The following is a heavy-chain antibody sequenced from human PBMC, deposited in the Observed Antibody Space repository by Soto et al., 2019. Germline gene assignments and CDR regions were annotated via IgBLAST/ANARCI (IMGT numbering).Heavy chain of an antibody. CDR2: ISGSGGST. Sequence: TGGSLRLSCATPGFTFSSYAMSWVRPAPGEGLEWVSAISGSGGSTYYADSVKGRFTISRDNSKNTLYLQMNSLRAEDTAVYYCAKDLREGSGYYDTLGMDVWGQGTTVTVSS. CDR3: AKDLREGSGYYDTLGMDV. J-gene: IGHJ6*02. V-gene: IGHV3-23*01. D-gene: IGHD3-22*01. CDR1: GFTFSSYA.